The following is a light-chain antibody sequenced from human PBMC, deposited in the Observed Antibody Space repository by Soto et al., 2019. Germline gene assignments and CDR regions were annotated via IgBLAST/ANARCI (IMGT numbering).Light chain of an antibody. Sequence: DIQMTQSPSSLSASVGDRVTITCQASQNINNYLNWYQQKPGKAPKFLIYAASSLRSGVPSRFSGGGSGTDFTLTISSLQPEDFATYYCQQSHSTPLLFGQGTKVDIK. CDR3: QQSHSTPLL. J-gene: IGKJ1*01. CDR1: QNINNY. V-gene: IGKV1-39*01. CDR2: AAS.